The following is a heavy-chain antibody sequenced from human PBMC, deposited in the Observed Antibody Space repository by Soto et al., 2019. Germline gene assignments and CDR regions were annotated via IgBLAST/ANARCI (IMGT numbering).Heavy chain of an antibody. V-gene: IGHV3-23*01. Sequence: PVGSLRLSCAASGFTFSSYGMTWVRQAPGKGLEWVSFSSATGAGTYYADSVKGRFTISRDNSKNTLYLQMTSLRADDTAVYYCAKDRRAGGNYGFYSDFWGQGALVTSPQ. CDR2: SSATGAGT. CDR3: AKDRRAGGNYGFYSDF. J-gene: IGHJ4*02. CDR1: GFTFSSYG. D-gene: IGHD1-7*01.